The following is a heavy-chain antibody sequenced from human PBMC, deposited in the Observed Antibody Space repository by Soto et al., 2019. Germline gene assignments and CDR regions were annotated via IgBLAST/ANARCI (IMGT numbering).Heavy chain of an antibody. CDR3: ARVREPAAIWTFDS. Sequence: GGSLRLSCAAFGFTLDKYTMGWVRQAPGKGLEWVAESFSSGGTQYADSVKGRFTISRDNSRNMVFLQMNGLRVEDTALYYCARVREPAAIWTFDSWGQGALVTVSS. CDR1: GFTLDKYT. CDR2: SFSSGGT. V-gene: IGHV3-23*05. J-gene: IGHJ4*02. D-gene: IGHD2-2*01.